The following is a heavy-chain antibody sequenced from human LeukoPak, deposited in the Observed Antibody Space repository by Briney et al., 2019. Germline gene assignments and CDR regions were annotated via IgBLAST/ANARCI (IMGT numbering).Heavy chain of an antibody. Sequence: GGSLRLSCAASGFTFSTYWMSWVRQAPEKGLEWVANIKQDGSEEYYVDSVKGRFTISRDNAKKSLYLQMNSRRAEDTAVYYCARGEYQLPGDSWGQGTLVTVSS. CDR1: GFTFSTYW. V-gene: IGHV3-7*03. CDR2: IKQDGSEE. D-gene: IGHD2-2*01. J-gene: IGHJ4*02. CDR3: ARGEYQLPGDS.